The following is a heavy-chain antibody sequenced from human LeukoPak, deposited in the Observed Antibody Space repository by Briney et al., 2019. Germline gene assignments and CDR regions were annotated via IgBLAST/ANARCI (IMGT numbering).Heavy chain of an antibody. V-gene: IGHV4-59*08. D-gene: IGHD1-26*01. CDR1: GGSISSYY. Sequence: SSETLSLTCTVSGGSISSYYWSWIRQPPGKGLEWIGYIYYSGSTNYNPSLKSRVTISVDTSKNQFSLKLSSVTAADTAVYYCARGRQWELRLDYWGQGTLVTVSS. CDR2: IYYSGST. CDR3: ARGRQWELRLDY. J-gene: IGHJ4*02.